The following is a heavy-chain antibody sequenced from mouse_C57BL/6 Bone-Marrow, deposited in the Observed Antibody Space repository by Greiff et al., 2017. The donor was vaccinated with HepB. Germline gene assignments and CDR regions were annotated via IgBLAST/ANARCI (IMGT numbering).Heavy chain of an antibody. Sequence: QVQLKESGPELVKPGASVKLSCKASGYTFTSYDINWVKQRPGQGLEWIGWIYPRDGSTKYNEKFKGKATLTVDTSSSTAYMELHSLTSEDSAVYFCARGGDGNYFDYWGQGTTLTVSS. CDR3: ARGGDGNYFDY. CDR2: IYPRDGST. D-gene: IGHD2-1*01. J-gene: IGHJ2*01. V-gene: IGHV1-85*01. CDR1: GYTFTSYD.